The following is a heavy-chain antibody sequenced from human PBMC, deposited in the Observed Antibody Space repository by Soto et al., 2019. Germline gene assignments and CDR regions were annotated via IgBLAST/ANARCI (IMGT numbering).Heavy chain of an antibody. Sequence: SETLSLTCTVSGGSISSYYWSWIRQPPGKGLEWIGYIYYSGSTNYNPSLKSRVTISVDTSKNQFSLKLSSVTAADTAVYYCARDLLGYSSRWYGWFDPWGQGTLVTVSS. CDR2: IYYSGST. V-gene: IGHV4-59*01. D-gene: IGHD6-13*01. CDR3: ARDLLGYSSRWYGWFDP. J-gene: IGHJ5*02. CDR1: GGSISSYY.